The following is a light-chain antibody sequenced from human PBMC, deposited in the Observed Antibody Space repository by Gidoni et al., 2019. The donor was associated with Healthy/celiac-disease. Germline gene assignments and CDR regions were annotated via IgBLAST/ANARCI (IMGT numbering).Light chain of an antibody. J-gene: IGKJ1*01. CDR2: GAS. Sequence: EIVMPPSPATLSVSPGERATLSGRASQSVSGTLAWYQQNPGQAPRLLIYGASTRATGIPARFSGSRSGTEFTLTISSLQSQDFAVYYCQQYNNWPWTFGQGTKVEIK. V-gene: IGKV3-15*01. CDR3: QQYNNWPWT. CDR1: QSVSGT.